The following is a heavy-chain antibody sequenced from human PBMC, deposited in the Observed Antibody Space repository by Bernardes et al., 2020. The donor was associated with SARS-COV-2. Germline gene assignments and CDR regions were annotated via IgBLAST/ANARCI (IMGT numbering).Heavy chain of an antibody. D-gene: IGHD5-12*01. CDR2: INHSGST. V-gene: IGHV4-34*01. Sequence: SETLSLTCAVYGGSFSGYYWSWIRQPPGKGLEWIGEINHSGSTNYNPSLKSRVTISVDTSKNQFSLKLSSVTAADTAVYYCARVWDIVATIRTDAFDIWGQGTMVTVSS. J-gene: IGHJ3*02. CDR1: GGSFSGYY. CDR3: ARVWDIVATIRTDAFDI.